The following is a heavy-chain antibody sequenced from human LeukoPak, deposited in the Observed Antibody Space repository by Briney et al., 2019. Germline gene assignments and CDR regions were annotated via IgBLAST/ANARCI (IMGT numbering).Heavy chain of an antibody. CDR1: GFTVSSNY. Sequence: GGSLRLSCAASGFTVSSNYMSWVRQAPGKGLEWVSVIYSGGSTYYADSVKGRFTISRDNSKNTLYLQMNSLRAEDTAVYYCARDQRVWFGELPNYYYYMYVWGRGTTVTVSS. CDR2: IYSGGST. CDR3: ARDQRVWFGELPNYYYYMYV. D-gene: IGHD3-10*01. V-gene: IGHV3-53*01. J-gene: IGHJ6*03.